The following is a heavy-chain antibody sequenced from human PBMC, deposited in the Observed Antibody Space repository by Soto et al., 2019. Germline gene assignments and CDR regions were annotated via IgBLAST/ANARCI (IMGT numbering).Heavy chain of an antibody. D-gene: IGHD3-10*01. CDR3: ARDFTTMVRGVITYGMDV. CDR1: GFTFSSYG. CDR2: IWYDGSNK. J-gene: IGHJ6*02. Sequence: GGSLRLSCAASGFTFSSYGMHWVRQAPGKGLEWVAVIWYDGSNKYYADSVKGRFTISRDNSKNTLYLQMNSLRAEDTAVYYCARDFTTMVRGVITYGMDVWGQGTTVTSP. V-gene: IGHV3-33*01.